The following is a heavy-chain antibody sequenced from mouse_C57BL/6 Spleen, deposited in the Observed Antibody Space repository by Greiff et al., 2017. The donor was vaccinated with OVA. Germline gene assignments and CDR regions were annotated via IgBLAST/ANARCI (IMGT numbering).Heavy chain of an antibody. CDR2: IDPSDSYT. D-gene: IGHD2-4*01. Sequence: QVHVKQSGAELVKPGASVKLSCKASGYTFTSYWMQWVKQRPGQGLEWIGEIDPSDSYTNYNQKFKGKATLTVDTSSSTAYMQLSSLTSEDSAVYYCARGSYYDYDDAWFAYWGQGTLVTVSA. CDR1: GYTFTSYW. J-gene: IGHJ3*01. CDR3: ARGSYYDYDDAWFAY. V-gene: IGHV1-50*01.